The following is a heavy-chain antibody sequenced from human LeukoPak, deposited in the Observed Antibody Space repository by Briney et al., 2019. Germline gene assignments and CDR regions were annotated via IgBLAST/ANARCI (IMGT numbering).Heavy chain of an antibody. CDR2: IYYSGST. CDR3: ARMYYDILAGYSFDY. D-gene: IGHD3-9*01. J-gene: IGHJ4*02. Sequence: SETLSLTCTVSGGSISSDYWSWIRQPPGKGLEGIGYIYYSGSTNDNPSLKSRVTISVDTTKNQYPLKLSSVTAADTAVYYCARMYYDILAGYSFDYWGQGTLVTVPS. CDR1: GGSISSDY. V-gene: IGHV4-59*01.